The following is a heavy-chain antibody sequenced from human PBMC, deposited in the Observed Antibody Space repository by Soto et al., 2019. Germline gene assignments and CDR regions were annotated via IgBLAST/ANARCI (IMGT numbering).Heavy chain of an antibody. CDR2: IIHILGIA. V-gene: IGHV1-69*08. Sequence: QVQLVQSGAEVKKPGSSVKVSCKASGGTFSTYSISWVRQVPGQGLEWMGRIIHILGIATYAQKFRDRVTITADKSTSTAYMELSSLRSEDTAVYYCARDYRAYYFASGSSSDPDYWGQGTLVTVSS. J-gene: IGHJ4*02. CDR3: ARDYRAYYFASGSSSDPDY. CDR1: GGTFSTYS. D-gene: IGHD3-10*01.